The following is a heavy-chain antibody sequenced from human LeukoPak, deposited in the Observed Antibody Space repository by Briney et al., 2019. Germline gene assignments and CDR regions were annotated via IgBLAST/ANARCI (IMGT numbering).Heavy chain of an antibody. CDR3: ARRTTGTRGMDV. D-gene: IGHD2-2*01. J-gene: IGHJ6*04. CDR2: INHSGST. CDR1: GGSISSGGYY. V-gene: IGHV4-39*07. Sequence: SETLSLTCTVSGGSISSGGYYWSWIRQPPGKGLEWIGEINHSGSTNYNPSLKSRVTISVDTSKNQFSLKLSSVTAADTAVYYCARRTTGTRGMDVWGKGTTVTVSS.